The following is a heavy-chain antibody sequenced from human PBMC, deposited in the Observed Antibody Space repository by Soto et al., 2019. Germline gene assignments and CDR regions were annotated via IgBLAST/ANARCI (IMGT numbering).Heavy chain of an antibody. CDR3: AKGYEAAYYYGMDV. D-gene: IGHD3-3*01. CDR1: GFTFSSYG. J-gene: IGHJ6*02. Sequence: GGSLRLSCAASGFTFSSYGMHWVRQAPGKGLEWVAVISYDGSEKYYADSVKGRFTISRDNSKNTLYLQMTNLRAEDTAVYYCAKGYEAAYYYGMDVWGQGTTVTVSS. CDR2: ISYDGSEK. V-gene: IGHV3-30*18.